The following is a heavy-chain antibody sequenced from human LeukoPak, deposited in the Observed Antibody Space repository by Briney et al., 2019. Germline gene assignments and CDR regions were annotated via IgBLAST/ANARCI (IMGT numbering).Heavy chain of an antibody. V-gene: IGHV4-39*01. J-gene: IGHJ4*02. CDR3: ARQEWELLPPDY. CDR1: GVSISSSSYY. Sequence: SETLSLTCTVSGVSISSSSYYWGGIRQPPGKGREWIGSIYYSGSTYYNPSLKSRVTISVDTSKNQFSLKLSSVTAADTAVYYCARQEWELLPPDYWGQGTLVTVSS. D-gene: IGHD1-26*01. CDR2: IYYSGST.